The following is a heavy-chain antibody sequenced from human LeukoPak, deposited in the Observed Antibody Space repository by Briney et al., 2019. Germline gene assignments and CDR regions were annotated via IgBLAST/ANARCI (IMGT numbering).Heavy chain of an antibody. J-gene: IGHJ5*02. CDR1: GYTFTDYF. CDR2: MNPNGGGT. V-gene: IGHV1-2*02. Sequence: ASVKVSCKASGYTFTDYFIHWMRQAPGQGLEWMGWMNPNGGGTKYAEKFQGRVTMSRDTSISTAYMELSRLRSDDTAVYYCTKVGFNAWGQGTLVTVSS. CDR3: TKVGFNA.